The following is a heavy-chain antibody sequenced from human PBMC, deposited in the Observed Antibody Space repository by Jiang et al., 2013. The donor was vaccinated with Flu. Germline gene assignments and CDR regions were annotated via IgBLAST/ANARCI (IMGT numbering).Heavy chain of an antibody. Sequence: SGPGLVKPSETLSLTCAVSGYSFSSGHYWGWFRQPPGKGLEWIGNIYDSGSTFCNSSLKSRLRISVESSKNQFSLKLTAVTAADTAVYYCARGGWSPGTYVDFWGQGILVTVSS. J-gene: IGHJ4*02. CDR3: ARGGWSPGTYVDF. CDR2: IYDSGST. V-gene: IGHV4-38-2*01. CDR1: GYSFSSGHY. D-gene: IGHD2-15*01.